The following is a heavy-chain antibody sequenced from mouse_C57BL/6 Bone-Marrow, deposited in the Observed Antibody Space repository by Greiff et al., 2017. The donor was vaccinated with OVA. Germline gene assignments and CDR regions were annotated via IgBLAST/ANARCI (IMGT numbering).Heavy chain of an antibody. CDR1: GYTFTDYY. CDR2: IGPGSGST. J-gene: IGHJ1*03. D-gene: IGHD1-1*01. Sequence: QVQLKQSGAELVKPGASVKISCKASGYTFTDYYINWVKQRPGQGLEWIGKIGPGSGSTYYNEKFKGKATLTADKSYSTAYMQLSSLTSEDSAVYFCARSHYYGSSLSYWYFDVWGTGTTVTVSS. CDR3: ARSHYYGSSLSYWYFDV. V-gene: IGHV1-77*01.